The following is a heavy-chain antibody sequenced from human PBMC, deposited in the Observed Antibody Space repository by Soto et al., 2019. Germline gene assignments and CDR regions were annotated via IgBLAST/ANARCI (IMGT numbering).Heavy chain of an antibody. V-gene: IGHV3-30*02. J-gene: IGHJ3*02. CDR1: GFTFRTYA. D-gene: IGHD6-25*01. CDR2: IWADGSKK. CDR3: AVDPAASGLALEI. Sequence: QVQLVESGGGVVQPGGSLTLSCAASGFTFRTYAMHWVRQAPGKGLEWVAYIWADGSKKVYADSVKGRFSISRDNSQNRFSLHMNSLRAEDTAIYYCAVDPAASGLALEIWGLGTMVTVSS.